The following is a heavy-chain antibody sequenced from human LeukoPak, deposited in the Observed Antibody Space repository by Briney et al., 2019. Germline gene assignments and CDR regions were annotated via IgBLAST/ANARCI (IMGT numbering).Heavy chain of an antibody. CDR3: ARETIVVVINNWFDP. J-gene: IGHJ5*02. V-gene: IGHV3-30-3*01. Sequence: SGRSLRLSCAASGFTFSSYAMHWVRQAPGKGLEWVAVISYDGSNKYCEDSVKGRFTISRDNSKNTLYLQMNSLRAEDTAVYYCARETIVVVINNWFDPWGQGTLVTVSS. CDR2: ISYDGSNK. CDR1: GFTFSSYA. D-gene: IGHD3-22*01.